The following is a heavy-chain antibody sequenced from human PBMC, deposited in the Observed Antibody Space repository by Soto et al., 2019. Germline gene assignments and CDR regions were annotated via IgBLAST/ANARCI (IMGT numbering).Heavy chain of an antibody. CDR1: GFTFSSYA. J-gene: IGHJ4*02. CDR3: AKEAGLAGYSSSWFRRTDFDY. Sequence: GGSLRLSCAASGFTFSSYAMSWVRQAPGKGLEWVSAISGSGGSTYYADSVKGRFTISRDNSKNTLYLQMNSLRAEDTAVYYCAKEAGLAGYSSSWFRRTDFDYWGQGTLVTVSS. V-gene: IGHV3-23*01. D-gene: IGHD6-13*01. CDR2: ISGSGGST.